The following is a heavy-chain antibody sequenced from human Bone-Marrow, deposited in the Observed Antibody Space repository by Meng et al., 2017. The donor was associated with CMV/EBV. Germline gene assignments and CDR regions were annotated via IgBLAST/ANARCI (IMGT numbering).Heavy chain of an antibody. D-gene: IGHD4-17*01. CDR1: GFTFSSYT. J-gene: IGHJ4*02. CDR3: ARVGAYGVWVLDY. CDR2: ISSSSSYI. V-gene: IGHV3-21*01. Sequence: CAASGFTFSSYTINWVRQAPGTGLDWVSSISSSSSYISYADSVKGRFTISSDNAKNSLYLQMHSLRAEDTAVYYCARVGAYGVWVLDYWGQGTLVTVSS.